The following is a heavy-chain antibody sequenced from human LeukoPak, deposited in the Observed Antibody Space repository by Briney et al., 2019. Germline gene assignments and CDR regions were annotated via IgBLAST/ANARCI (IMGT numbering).Heavy chain of an antibody. CDR1: GFTFSSYA. CDR3: AIVPAASGQFDY. Sequence: GRSLRLSCSCAASGFTFSSYAMHWVRQAPGKGLEWVAVISHDGSNKYYADSVKGRFTISRDNSKNTLYLQMNSLRAEDTAVYYCAIVPAASGQFDYWGQGTLVTVSS. CDR2: ISHDGSNK. J-gene: IGHJ4*02. V-gene: IGHV3-30-3*01. D-gene: IGHD2-2*01.